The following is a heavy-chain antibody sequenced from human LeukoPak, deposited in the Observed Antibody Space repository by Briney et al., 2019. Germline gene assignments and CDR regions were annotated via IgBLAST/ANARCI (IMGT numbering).Heavy chain of an antibody. CDR3: ARDRGSDYGTFDY. Sequence: VASVKVSCKASGGTFSSYAISWVRQAPGQGLEWMGGIIPIFGTASYAQKFQGRVTITADKSTSTAYMELSSLRSEDTAVYYCARDRGSDYGTFDYWGQGTLVTVSS. CDR2: IIPIFGTA. V-gene: IGHV1-69*06. CDR1: GGTFSSYA. D-gene: IGHD4-17*01. J-gene: IGHJ4*02.